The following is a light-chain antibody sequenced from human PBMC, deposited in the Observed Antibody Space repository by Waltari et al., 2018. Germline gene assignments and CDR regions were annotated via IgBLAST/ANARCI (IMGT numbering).Light chain of an antibody. CDR3: HGYGSSPTWT. J-gene: IGKJ1*01. V-gene: IGKV3-20*01. CDR2: DAS. Sequence: SPGTLSVTPGERATLSCRASQIVISRYLAWYQQKPGQAPRLLIFDASSRATGIPDRSTGSGSGTDFSLTISSVEPEDSAVYYCHGYGSSPTWTFGQGTKVEIK. CDR1: QIVISRY.